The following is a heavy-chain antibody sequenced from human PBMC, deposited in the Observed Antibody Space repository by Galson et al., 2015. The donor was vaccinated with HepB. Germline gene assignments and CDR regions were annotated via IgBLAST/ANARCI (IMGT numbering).Heavy chain of an antibody. CDR2: INHSGST. J-gene: IGHJ3*02. CDR3: ARLLAVAGSDAFDI. V-gene: IGHV4-34*01. CDR1: GGSFSGYY. D-gene: IGHD6-19*01. Sequence: TLSLTCAVYGGSFSGYYWSWIRQPPGKGLEWIGEINHSGSTNYNPSLKSRVTISVDTSKNQFSLKLSSVTAADTAVYYCARLLAVAGSDAFDIWGQGTMVTVSS.